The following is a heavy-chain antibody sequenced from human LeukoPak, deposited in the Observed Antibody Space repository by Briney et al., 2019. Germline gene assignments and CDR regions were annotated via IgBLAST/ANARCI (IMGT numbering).Heavy chain of an antibody. D-gene: IGHD1-26*01. V-gene: IGHV1-2*04. CDR3: AREGYSGQYTN. CDR1: GYTFIDYY. CDR2: ISPNSGDT. J-gene: IGHJ4*02. Sequence: ASVKVSCKASGYTFIDYYIHWVRQAPGQGLEWVGWISPNSGDTNYAQKFQGWVTMTRDTSITTIYMELNRLTSDSTAVYYCAREGYSGQYTNWGQGTLVTVSS.